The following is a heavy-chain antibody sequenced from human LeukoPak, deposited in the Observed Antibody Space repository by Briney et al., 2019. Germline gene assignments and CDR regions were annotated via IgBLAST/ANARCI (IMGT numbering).Heavy chain of an antibody. CDR3: ARDCPPLLSRGSAGLGYFDL. CDR1: GGTFSSYA. D-gene: IGHD6-25*01. V-gene: IGHV1-69*05. CDR2: IIPIFGTA. Sequence: ASVKVSCKASGGTFSSYAISWVRQAPGQGLEWMGRIIPIFGTANYAQKFQGRVTITTDASTSTAYMELSSLRSEDTAVYYCARDCPPLLSRGSAGLGYFDLWGRGTLVTVSS. J-gene: IGHJ2*01.